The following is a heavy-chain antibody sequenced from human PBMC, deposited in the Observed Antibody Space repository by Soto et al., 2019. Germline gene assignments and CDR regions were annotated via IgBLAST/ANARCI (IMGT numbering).Heavy chain of an antibody. Sequence: ASVKVSCKASGYTFTAYSMHWVRQAPGKGLEWVGWFNPNSGDTIYAQKFQGRVTLTRDTSIGTAYMELYSLTSDDTAVYYCAREASAVISLDYWGQGTLVTVSS. CDR3: AREASAVISLDY. CDR2: FNPNSGDT. J-gene: IGHJ4*02. CDR1: GYTFTAYS. V-gene: IGHV1-2*02. D-gene: IGHD6-19*01.